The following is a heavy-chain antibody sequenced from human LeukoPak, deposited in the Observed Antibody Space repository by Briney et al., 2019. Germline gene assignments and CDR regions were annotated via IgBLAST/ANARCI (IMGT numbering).Heavy chain of an antibody. J-gene: IGHJ4*02. CDR3: AKSDGYNYPFDY. CDR1: GFTFSSYA. V-gene: IGHV3-23*01. CDR2: ISGSGVST. D-gene: IGHD5-24*01. Sequence: QAGGSLRLSCAASGFTFSSYAMSWVRQAPGKGLEWVSAISGSGVSTYYADSVKGRFTISRDDSKKTLYLQMNSLRAEDTAVYYCAKSDGYNYPFDYWGQGTLVTVSS.